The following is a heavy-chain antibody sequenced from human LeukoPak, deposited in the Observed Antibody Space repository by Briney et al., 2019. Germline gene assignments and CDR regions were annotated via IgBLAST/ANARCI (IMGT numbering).Heavy chain of an antibody. J-gene: IGHJ4*02. CDR2: INHSGST. V-gene: IGHV4-34*01. Sequence: PSETLSLTCAVYGGSFSGYYWSCIRQPPGKGLEWIGEINHSGSTNYNPSLKSRVTISVDTSKNQFSLKLSSVTAADTAVYYCARGRTITNNVDTAMVTRWGQGTLVTVSS. CDR3: ARGRTITNNVDTAMVTR. CDR1: GGSFSGYY. D-gene: IGHD5-18*01.